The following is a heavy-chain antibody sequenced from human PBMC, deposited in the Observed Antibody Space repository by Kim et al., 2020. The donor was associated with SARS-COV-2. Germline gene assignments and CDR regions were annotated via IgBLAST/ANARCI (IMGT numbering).Heavy chain of an antibody. D-gene: IGHD3-3*01. Sequence: SVKGRFTISRDNAKNTLYLQMNSLRAEDTAVYYCAKAATYDFWSGYYFDYWGQGTLVTVSS. J-gene: IGHJ4*02. V-gene: IGHV3-23*01. CDR3: AKAATYDFWSGYYFDY.